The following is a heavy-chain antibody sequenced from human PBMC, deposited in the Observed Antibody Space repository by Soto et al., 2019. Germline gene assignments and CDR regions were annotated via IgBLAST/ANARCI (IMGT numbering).Heavy chain of an antibody. CDR1: GFTFSSCS. D-gene: IGHD3-10*01. J-gene: IGHJ6*03. CDR2: ISSSGDYI. V-gene: IGHV3-21*01. Sequence: EVQLVESGGGLVKRGGSLRVSCAASGFTFSSCSMNWVRQAPGRGLEWVSSISSSGDYIYYADSVKGRFTISRDNAKNSLYVQMNSRRAEDTAVYFCARDLLITLVRGAPSYMDVWGKGTTVTVSS. CDR3: ARDLLITLVRGAPSYMDV.